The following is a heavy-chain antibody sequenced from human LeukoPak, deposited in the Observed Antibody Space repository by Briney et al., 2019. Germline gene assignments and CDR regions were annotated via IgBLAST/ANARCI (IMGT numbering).Heavy chain of an antibody. CDR2: ISTDGTT. CDR3: AKLGHGGYYSYMDV. Sequence: GGSLRLSCAVSGFTFANYAMTWVRQAPGKGLQSVSSISTDGTTYYAHSVKGRFTLSRDNSKNTLYLQMSSLRAEDTAVYYCAKLGHGGYYSYMDVWGKGTTVTVSS. D-gene: IGHD3-16*01. V-gene: IGHV3-23*01. CDR1: GFTFANYA. J-gene: IGHJ6*03.